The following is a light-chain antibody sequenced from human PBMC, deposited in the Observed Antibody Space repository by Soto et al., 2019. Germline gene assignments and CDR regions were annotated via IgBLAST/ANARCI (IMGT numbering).Light chain of an antibody. CDR3: QQYNSYWT. Sequence: DIQMTQSPSTLSASVGDRVTTTCRASQSISSWLAWYQQKPGKAPKLLIYDASSLESGVPSRFSGSGSGTEFTLTISSLQPDDFATYYCQQYNSYWTFGKGTKV. J-gene: IGKJ1*01. CDR2: DAS. CDR1: QSISSW. V-gene: IGKV1-5*01.